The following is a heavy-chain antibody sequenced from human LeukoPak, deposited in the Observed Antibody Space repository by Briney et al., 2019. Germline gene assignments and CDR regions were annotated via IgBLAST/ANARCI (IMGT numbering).Heavy chain of an antibody. CDR2: IRSKANSYAT. J-gene: IGHJ4*02. Sequence: PVGSLRLSCAASGFTFSGSAMHWVRQASGKGLEWVGRIRSKANSYATAYAASVKGRFTISRDDSKNTAYLQMNSLKTEDTAVYYCRIVVITRVTVDYWGQGTLVTVSS. CDR3: RIVVITRVTVDY. CDR1: GFTFSGSA. D-gene: IGHD3-22*01. V-gene: IGHV3-73*01.